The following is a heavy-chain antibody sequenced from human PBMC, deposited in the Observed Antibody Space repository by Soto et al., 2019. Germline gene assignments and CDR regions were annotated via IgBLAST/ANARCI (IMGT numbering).Heavy chain of an antibody. CDR3: ARAGGSGYSYGKDYYYYGMDV. D-gene: IGHD5-18*01. CDR2: INPIGGST. V-gene: IGHV1-46*01. CDR1: GYTFTSYY. Sequence: ASVKFSCKASGYTFTSYYMHWVRQAPGQGLEWMGIINPIGGSTSYGQKFQGRVTMTRDTSTSTVYMELSSLRSEDTAVYYCARAGGSGYSYGKDYYYYGMDVWGQGTTVTVSS. J-gene: IGHJ6*02.